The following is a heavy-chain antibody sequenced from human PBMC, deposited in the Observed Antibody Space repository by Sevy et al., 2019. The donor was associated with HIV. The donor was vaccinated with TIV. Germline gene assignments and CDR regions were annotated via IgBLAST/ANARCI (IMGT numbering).Heavy chain of an antibody. CDR2: IYHSGST. CDR1: DGSISSCNW. CDR3: ARLAGGVDSGFQH. D-gene: IGHD3-16*01. Sequence: SETLSLTCAVSDGSISSCNWWWLVRQPPGKGLGWVGEIYHSGSTNRNPSLKRRVTISIDKSKNQFSLKLSSVTAADTAVYFCARLAGGVDSGFQHWGQGTLVTVSS. V-gene: IGHV4-4*02. J-gene: IGHJ1*01.